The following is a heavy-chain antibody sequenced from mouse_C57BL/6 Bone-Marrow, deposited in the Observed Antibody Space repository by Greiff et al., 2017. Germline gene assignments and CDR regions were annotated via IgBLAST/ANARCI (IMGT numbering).Heavy chain of an antibody. D-gene: IGHD1-1*01. CDR1: GFTFSSYA. J-gene: IGHJ4*01. V-gene: IGHV5-4*01. Sequence: EVQGVESGGGLVKPGGSLKLSCAASGFTFSSYAMSWVRQTPEKRLEWVATISDGGSYTYYPDNVKGRFTISRDNATNNLYLQMSHLKSEDTAMXYCASTVVATGAMDYWGQGTSVTVSS. CDR3: ASTVVATGAMDY. CDR2: ISDGGSYT.